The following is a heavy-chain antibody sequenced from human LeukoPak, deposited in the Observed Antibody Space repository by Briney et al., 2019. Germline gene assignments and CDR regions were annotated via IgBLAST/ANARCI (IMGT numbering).Heavy chain of an antibody. CDR2: INHSGST. CDR1: GGSFSGYY. CDR3: ASTPRGGAKLGY. V-gene: IGHV4-34*01. J-gene: IGHJ4*02. D-gene: IGHD1-26*01. Sequence: SETLSLTCALYGGSFSGYYWSWIRQPPGKGLEWIGEINHSGSTNYNPSLKSRVTISVDTSKNQFSLKLSSVTAADTAVYYCASTPRGGAKLGYWGQGTLVTVSS.